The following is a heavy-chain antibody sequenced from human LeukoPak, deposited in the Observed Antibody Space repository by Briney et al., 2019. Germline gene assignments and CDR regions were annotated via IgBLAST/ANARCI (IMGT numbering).Heavy chain of an antibody. V-gene: IGHV3-23*01. CDR2: ISGSGGST. Sequence: GGSLRLSCAASGFTFSSYAMSWVRQAPGKGLEWVSAISGSGGSTYYADSVKGRFTISRDNSKNTLYLQMNGLRAEDTAVYYCAKDVSWRTTVTTGFEYWGQGTLVTVSS. CDR3: AKDVSWRTTVTTGFEY. CDR1: GFTFSSYA. D-gene: IGHD4-17*01. J-gene: IGHJ4*02.